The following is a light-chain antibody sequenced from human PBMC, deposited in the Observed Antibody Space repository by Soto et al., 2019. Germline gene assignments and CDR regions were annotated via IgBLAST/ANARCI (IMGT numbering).Light chain of an antibody. CDR1: SSDVGGYNY. V-gene: IGLV2-8*01. CDR3: SSYAASNALCV. Sequence: QSVLTQPPSASGSPGESVPISCTGNSSDVGGYNYVSWYQQHPGKAPKLMIYEVSKRPSGVPDRLLGSKPGNTASLTVSGLLAGDEANCYSSSYAASNALCVFGTMTKVTVL. J-gene: IGLJ1*01. CDR2: EVS.